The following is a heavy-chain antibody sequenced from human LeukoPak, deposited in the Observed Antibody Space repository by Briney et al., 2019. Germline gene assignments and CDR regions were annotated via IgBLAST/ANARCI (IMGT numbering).Heavy chain of an antibody. D-gene: IGHD4-23*01. Sequence: SVKVSCKASGGTFSSYAISWVRQAPGQGLEWMGRIIPILGIANYAQKFQGRVTITADKSTSTAHMELSSLRSEDTAVYYCARAQHAGGYYGMDVWGQGTTVTVSS. CDR1: GGTFSSYA. CDR2: IIPILGIA. J-gene: IGHJ6*02. CDR3: ARAQHAGGYYGMDV. V-gene: IGHV1-69*04.